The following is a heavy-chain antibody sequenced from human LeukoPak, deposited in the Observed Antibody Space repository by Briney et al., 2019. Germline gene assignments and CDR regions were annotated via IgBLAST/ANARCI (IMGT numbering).Heavy chain of an antibody. CDR2: MNPNSGNT. V-gene: IGHV1-8*01. Sequence: GASVKVSCKASGYTLTSYDINWVRQATGQGLEWMGWMNPNSGNTGYAQKFQGRVTMTRNTSISTAYMELSSLRSEDTAVYYCARGSEYYYGSGIYWFDPWGQGTLVTVSS. CDR3: ARGSEYYYGSGIYWFDP. CDR1: GYTLTSYD. D-gene: IGHD3-10*01. J-gene: IGHJ5*02.